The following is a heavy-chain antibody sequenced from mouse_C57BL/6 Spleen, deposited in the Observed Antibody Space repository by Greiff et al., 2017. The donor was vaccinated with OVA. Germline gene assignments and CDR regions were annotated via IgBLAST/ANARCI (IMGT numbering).Heavy chain of an antibody. J-gene: IGHJ4*01. V-gene: IGHV1-69*01. CDR2: IDPSDSYT. CDR1: GYTFTSYW. CDR3: ARHYGYLDY. D-gene: IGHD2-2*01. Sequence: QVQLQQSGAELVMPGASVKLSCKASGYTFTSYWMHWVKQRPGQGLEWIGEIDPSDSYTNYNQKFKGKSTLTVDKSSSTAYMQLSSLTSEDSAVYYCARHYGYLDYWGQGTSVTVSS.